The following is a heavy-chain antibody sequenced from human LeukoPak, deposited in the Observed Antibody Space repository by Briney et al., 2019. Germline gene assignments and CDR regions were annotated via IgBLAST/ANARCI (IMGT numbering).Heavy chain of an antibody. CDR2: ISSSGSTI. J-gene: IGHJ4*02. Sequence: GGSLRLSCAASGFTFSSYEMNWVRQAPGKGLEWVSYISSSGSTIYYADSVKGRFTISRDNAKNSLYLQMNSLRAEDTAVYYCASLASAEVVTPPDYWGQGTLVTVSS. CDR3: ASLASAEVVTPPDY. CDR1: GFTFSSYE. D-gene: IGHD4-23*01. V-gene: IGHV3-48*03.